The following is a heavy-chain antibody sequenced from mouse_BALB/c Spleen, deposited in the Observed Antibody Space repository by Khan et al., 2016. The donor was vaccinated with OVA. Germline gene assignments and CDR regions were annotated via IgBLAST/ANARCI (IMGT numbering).Heavy chain of an antibody. V-gene: IGHV1S81*02. D-gene: IGHD2-1*01. CDR2: INPSDGDT. CDR3: TRSGYGTFAY. Sequence: QVQLKESGAELVKPGASVKSSCKASGYTFTSYYMYWVKQRPGQGLEWIGEINPSDGDTNFNEKFKSKATLTVDKSSSTAYMQLSSLTSEDSAVYYCTRSGYGTFAYWGQGTLVTVSA. J-gene: IGHJ3*01. CDR1: GYTFTSYY.